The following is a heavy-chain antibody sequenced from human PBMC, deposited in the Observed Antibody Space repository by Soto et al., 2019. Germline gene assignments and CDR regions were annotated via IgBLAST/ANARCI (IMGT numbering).Heavy chain of an antibody. D-gene: IGHD6-13*01. CDR1: GGTFSSYS. Sequence: SVKVSCKASGGTFSSYSISWVRQAPGQGLEWMGGIIPIFGTANYAQKFQGRVTITADESTSTAYMELSSLRSEDTAVYYCAKVPYPASWYYFDYWGQGTLVTVSS. CDR2: IIPIFGTA. V-gene: IGHV1-69*13. J-gene: IGHJ4*02. CDR3: AKVPYPASWYYFDY.